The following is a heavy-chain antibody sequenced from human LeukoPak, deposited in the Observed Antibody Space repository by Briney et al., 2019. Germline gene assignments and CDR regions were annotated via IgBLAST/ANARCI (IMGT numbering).Heavy chain of an antibody. V-gene: IGHV3-23*01. CDR3: AKEYSYGSGSLYFDY. Sequence: GGSLRLSCAASGFTFSSYAMSWVRQAPGKGLEWVSAISGSGGSTYYADFVKGRFTISRDNSKNTLYLQMNSLRAEDTAVYYCAKEYSYGSGSLYFDYWGQGTLVTVSS. J-gene: IGHJ4*02. CDR2: ISGSGGST. CDR1: GFTFSSYA. D-gene: IGHD5-18*01.